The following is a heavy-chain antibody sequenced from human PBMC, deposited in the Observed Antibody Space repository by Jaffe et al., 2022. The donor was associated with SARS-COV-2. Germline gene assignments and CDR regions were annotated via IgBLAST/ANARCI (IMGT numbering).Heavy chain of an antibody. D-gene: IGHD5-12*01. J-gene: IGHJ4*02. CDR2: ISGSGGST. V-gene: IGHV3-23*01. Sequence: EVQLLESGGGLVQPGGSLRLSCAASGFTFSTYAMTWVRQAPGKGLEWVSSISGSGGSTYNADSVKVRFTISRDNSKNTLYLQMSSLRAEDTAVYYCAKSKDEYSDYLGPGVFDYWGQGTLVTVSS. CDR3: AKSKDEYSDYLGPGVFDY. CDR1: GFTFSTYA.